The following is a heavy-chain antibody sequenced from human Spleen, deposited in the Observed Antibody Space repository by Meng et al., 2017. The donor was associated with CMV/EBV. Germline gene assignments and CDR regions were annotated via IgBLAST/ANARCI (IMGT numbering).Heavy chain of an antibody. Sequence: SETLSLTCAISGDSVSSNSAAWNWIRQSPSRGLEWLGSTFYRSKWYSNYGVSVKSRIAINADTSKNQLSLQLTSVTPEDTAVYYCARPQESPRVWGQGTTVTVSS. CDR1: GDSVSSNSAA. J-gene: IGHJ6*02. V-gene: IGHV6-1*01. CDR3: ARPQESPRV. D-gene: IGHD3-10*01. CDR2: TFYRSKWYS.